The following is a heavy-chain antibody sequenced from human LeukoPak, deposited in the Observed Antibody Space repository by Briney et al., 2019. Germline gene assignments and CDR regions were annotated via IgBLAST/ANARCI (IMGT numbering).Heavy chain of an antibody. Sequence: GSLRLSCVASGFTFSNYAMTWVRQTPGKGLEWVSTISGRDISTYYPDSVKGRFTISRDNSKNTLYLQMNNLRAEDTAVYYCARVAIDGNCYQSDYWGQGALVTVSS. CDR2: ISGRDIST. J-gene: IGHJ4*02. D-gene: IGHD2-15*01. CDR1: GFTFSNYA. V-gene: IGHV3-23*01. CDR3: ARVAIDGNCYQSDY.